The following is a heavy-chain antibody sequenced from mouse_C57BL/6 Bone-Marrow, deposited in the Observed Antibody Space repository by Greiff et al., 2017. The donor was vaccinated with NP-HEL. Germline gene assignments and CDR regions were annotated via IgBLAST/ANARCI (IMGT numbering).Heavy chain of an antibody. D-gene: IGHD2-10*02. J-gene: IGHJ2*01. CDR1: GFTFSDYY. V-gene: IGHV5-12*01. CDR2: ISNGGGST. Sequence: EVTLMESGGGLVQPGGSLQLSCAASGFTFSDYYMYWVRQTPEKRLEWVAYISNGGGSTYYPDTVKGRFTLARDNAKNTLYLQMSRLKSEDTAMYYCARPRYGNYEGDYFDDWGQGTTLTVSS. CDR3: ARPRYGNYEGDYFDD.